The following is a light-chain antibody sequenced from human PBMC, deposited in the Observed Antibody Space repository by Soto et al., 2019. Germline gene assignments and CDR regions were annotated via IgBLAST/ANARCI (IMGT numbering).Light chain of an antibody. CDR3: QSYDKIVSGSV. CDR2: TNT. J-gene: IGLJ3*02. Sequence: QAVVTQPPSVSGAPGQRVTISCTGTTSNIGADFDVHWYQQIPGTAPKLLIHTNTQRPAGVPDRFSGSKSGSSASLSITGLQPEDEADYYCQSYDKIVSGSVFGGGTKVTVL. CDR1: TSNIGADFD. V-gene: IGLV1-40*01.